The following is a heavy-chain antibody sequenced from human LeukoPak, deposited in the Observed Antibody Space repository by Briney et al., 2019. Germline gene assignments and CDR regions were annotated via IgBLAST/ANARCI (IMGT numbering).Heavy chain of an antibody. CDR2: ISSSSSYK. J-gene: IGHJ4*02. CDR3: ARESSSGYSGYDPVAFDY. Sequence: GGSLRLSCAASGFTFSSYSMNWVRQAPGKGLEWVSSISSSSSYKYYADSVKGRFTISRDNAKNSLYLQMNSLRAEDTAVYYCARESSSGYSGYDPVAFDYWGQGTLVTVSS. D-gene: IGHD5-12*01. CDR1: GFTFSSYS. V-gene: IGHV3-21*01.